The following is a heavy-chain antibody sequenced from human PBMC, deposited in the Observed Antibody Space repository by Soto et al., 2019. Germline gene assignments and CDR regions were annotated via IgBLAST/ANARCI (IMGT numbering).Heavy chain of an antibody. V-gene: IGHV3-48*03. Sequence: GGSLRLSCAASGFTFSRYEMNWVRQAPGKGLEWISYISGSGTTIYYADSVKGRFTISRDNAKKSLYLQMNSLRAEDTAVYYCAREVTVFGVIIPPPMVVWGQGTTVTVSS. J-gene: IGHJ6*02. CDR2: ISGSGTTI. CDR3: AREVTVFGVIIPPPMVV. CDR1: GFTFSRYE. D-gene: IGHD3-3*01.